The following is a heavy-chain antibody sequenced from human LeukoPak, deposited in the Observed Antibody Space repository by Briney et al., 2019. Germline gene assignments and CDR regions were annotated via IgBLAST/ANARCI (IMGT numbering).Heavy chain of an antibody. V-gene: IGHV1-18*04. CDR3: ARGPYYYGSESYHY. CDR1: GYTFTSYG. CDR2: ISAYNGNT. Sequence: GASVKVSCKASGYTFTSYGISWVRQAPGQGLEWMGWISAYNGNTNYAQKLQGRVTMTTDTSTSTAYMELRSLRSDDTAVYYCARGPYYYGSESYHYWGQGTLVTVSS. J-gene: IGHJ4*02. D-gene: IGHD3-10*01.